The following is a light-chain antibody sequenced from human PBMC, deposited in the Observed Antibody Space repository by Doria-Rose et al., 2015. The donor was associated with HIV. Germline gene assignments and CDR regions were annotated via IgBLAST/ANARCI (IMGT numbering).Light chain of an antibody. J-gene: IGKJ1*01. CDR1: PSFSSTY. CDR3: HQYGTSWT. CDR2: DGS. V-gene: IGKV3-20*01. Sequence: TQSPGTLSLSPGERATLSCRASPSFSSTYLVWYQQQPGQAHSLLIYDGSTRATGIPDRFSASGSGTDFTLTINRLEPEDFALYYCHQYGTSWTFGQGTKVEI.